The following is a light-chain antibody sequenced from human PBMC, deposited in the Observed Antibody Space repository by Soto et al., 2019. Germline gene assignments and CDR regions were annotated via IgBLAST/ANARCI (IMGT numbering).Light chain of an antibody. CDR2: AAS. Sequence: DMQMTQSPSSLSASVRDRVSITCRSSQNISNYLHWYQQRPGKAPKLLIYAASNLRSGVPSRFSGSGAGTDFTLTISSLQSEDVATYYCQQSYSIPRLTFGPGTRVEIK. CDR3: QQSYSIPRLT. V-gene: IGKV1-39*01. CDR1: QNISNY. J-gene: IGKJ3*01.